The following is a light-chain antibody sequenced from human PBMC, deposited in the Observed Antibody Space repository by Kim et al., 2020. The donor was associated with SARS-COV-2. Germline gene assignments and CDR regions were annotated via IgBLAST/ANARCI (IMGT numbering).Light chain of an antibody. CDR3: SSYAGTNNLI. CDR2: EVN. CDR1: SSDVGAYNY. Sequence: QSALTQPPSASGSPVQSVAISCTGTSSDVGAYNYVSWYQQHPGKAPKLMIYEVNKRPSGVPDRFSGSKSGNTASLTVSGLQAEDEADYYCSSYAGTNNLIFGGGTQLTVL. J-gene: IGLJ2*01. V-gene: IGLV2-8*01.